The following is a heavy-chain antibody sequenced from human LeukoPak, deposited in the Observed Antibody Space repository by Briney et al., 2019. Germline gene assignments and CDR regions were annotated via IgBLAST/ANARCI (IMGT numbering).Heavy chain of an antibody. V-gene: IGHV1-18*01. Sequence: ASVKVSCKASGYTFTSYGISWVRQAPGQGLEWMGWISAYNGNTNYAQKLQGRVTMTTDTSTSTAYMELRNLRSDDTAVYYCARDPALGYTSGWYNWFDPWGQGTLVTVSS. J-gene: IGHJ5*02. CDR1: GYTFTSYG. D-gene: IGHD6-19*01. CDR3: ARDPALGYTSGWYNWFDP. CDR2: ISAYNGNT.